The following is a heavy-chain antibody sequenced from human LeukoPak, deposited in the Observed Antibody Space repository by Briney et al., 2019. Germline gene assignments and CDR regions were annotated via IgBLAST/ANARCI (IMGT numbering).Heavy chain of an antibody. Sequence: GGSLRLSCAASGFTFDDYAMHWVRQAPGKGLEWVSLISGDGGSAYYSDSVKGRFTISRDNSKNTLYLQMNSLRAEDTAVYYCASTYDSSGYYGLWGQGTLVTVSS. CDR3: ASTYDSSGYYGL. CDR2: ISGDGGSA. J-gene: IGHJ4*02. V-gene: IGHV3-43*02. D-gene: IGHD3-22*01. CDR1: GFTFDDYA.